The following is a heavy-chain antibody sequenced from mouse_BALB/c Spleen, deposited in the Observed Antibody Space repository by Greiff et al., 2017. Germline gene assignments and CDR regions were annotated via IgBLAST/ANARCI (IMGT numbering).Heavy chain of an antibody. CDR1: GFSLTSYG. CDR3: ARDEGVRGAMDY. Sequence: VQLQQSGPGLVAPSQSLSITCTVSGFSLTSYGVHWVRQPPGKGLEWLGVICAGGSTTYTSALMSRLSISKDNSKSQVFLIMNSLQTDDTAMYSCARDEGVRGAMDYWGQGTSVTVSS. J-gene: IGHJ4*01. CDR2: ICAGGST. D-gene: IGHD2-14*01. V-gene: IGHV2-9*02.